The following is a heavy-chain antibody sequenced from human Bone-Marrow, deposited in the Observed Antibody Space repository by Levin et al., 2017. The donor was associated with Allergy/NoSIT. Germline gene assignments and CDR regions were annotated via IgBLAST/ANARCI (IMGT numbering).Heavy chain of an antibody. CDR1: GFSFNSYV. J-gene: IGHJ3*02. CDR2: IVGGGDAT. Sequence: HPGGSLRLSCAASGFSFNSYVMTWVRQGPGRGLEWVSAIVGGGDATYYADSVKGRLAASRDNSKNTLYLQLISLNAADSGLYYCATTSSYYDAFDMWGHGAMVTVSS. D-gene: IGHD3-22*01. CDR3: ATTSSYYDAFDM. V-gene: IGHV3-23*01.